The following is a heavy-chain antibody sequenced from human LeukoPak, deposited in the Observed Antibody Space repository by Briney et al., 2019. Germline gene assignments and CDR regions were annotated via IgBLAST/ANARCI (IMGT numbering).Heavy chain of an antibody. CDR1: GFSFSSYG. V-gene: IGHV3-23*01. D-gene: IGHD3-3*01. CDR3: AKDATVFSDFHY. J-gene: IGHJ4*02. CDR2: ISGSGGRK. Sequence: PGGSLRLSCAASGFSFSSYGMNWVRQAPGKGLEWVSGISGSGGRKYYADSVKGRFTISRDNSKNTLYLRMNNLRADDTGVSYFAKDATVFSDFHYWGQGPLVTVPS.